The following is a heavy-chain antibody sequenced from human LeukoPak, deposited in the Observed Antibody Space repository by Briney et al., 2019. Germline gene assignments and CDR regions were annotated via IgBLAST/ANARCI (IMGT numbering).Heavy chain of an antibody. CDR2: MNPNSGNT. V-gene: IGHV1-8*01. D-gene: IGHD6-6*01. CDR3: ARGNRRIAARPSDY. J-gene: IGHJ4*02. Sequence: GASVKVSCKASGYTFTSYDINWVRQATGQGLGWMGWMNPNSGNTGYAQKFQGRVTMTRNTSISTAYMELSSLRSEDTAVYYCARGNRRIAARPSDYWGQGTLVTVSS. CDR1: GYTFTSYD.